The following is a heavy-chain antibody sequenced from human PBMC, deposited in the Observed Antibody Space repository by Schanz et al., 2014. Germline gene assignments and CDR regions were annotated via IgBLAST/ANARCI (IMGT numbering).Heavy chain of an antibody. CDR2: VSRSTPDI. CDR1: GFTFSDYY. D-gene: IGHD1-1*01. Sequence: VHLLESGGGLVQPGGSLRLSCAASGFTFSDYYMSWIRQAPGKGLEWVSYVSRSTPDIYYADSVKGRFTMSRDNAKNSLYLEMNSLRAEDTALYYCARDRRNADLDYWGQGTLVTVSS. J-gene: IGHJ4*02. CDR3: ARDRRNADLDY. V-gene: IGHV3-11*06.